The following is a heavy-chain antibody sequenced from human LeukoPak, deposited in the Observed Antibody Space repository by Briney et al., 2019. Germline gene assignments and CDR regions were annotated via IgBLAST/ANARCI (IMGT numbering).Heavy chain of an antibody. V-gene: IGHV3-48*02. CDR2: ISTSSTTR. CDR3: ASEAAGPIDY. D-gene: IGHD6-13*01. J-gene: IGHJ4*02. CDR1: GFMFSSYW. Sequence: GGSLRLSCVASGFMFSSYWMNWVRQAPGKGLEWVSYISTSSTTRFYADFVKGRFTISRDNAQNSLYLQMNSLREEDTAVYFCASEAAGPIDYWGQGTLVTVSS.